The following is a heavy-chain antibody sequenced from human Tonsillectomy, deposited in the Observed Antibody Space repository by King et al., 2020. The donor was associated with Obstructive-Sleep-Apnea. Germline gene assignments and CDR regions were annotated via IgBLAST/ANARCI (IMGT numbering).Heavy chain of an antibody. D-gene: IGHD1-26*01. Sequence: QVQLVESGGGVVQPGRSLRLSCAASGFTFSSYGMQWVRQAPGKGLEWVAVISYDGSNKYYADSVKGRFTISRDNSKNTLNLQMNTLRVEDTAVDACAKRTLPWESYGMDVWGQGTTVIVSS. J-gene: IGHJ6*02. CDR2: ISYDGSNK. CDR3: AKRTLPWESYGMDV. CDR1: GFTFSSYG. V-gene: IGHV3-30*18.